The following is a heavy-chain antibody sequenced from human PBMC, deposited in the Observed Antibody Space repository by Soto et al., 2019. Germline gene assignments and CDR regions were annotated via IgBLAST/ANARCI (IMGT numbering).Heavy chain of an antibody. Sequence: GGSLRLSCAASGFTFSSYAMHWVRQAPGEGQGLRRGLVWVSRISTDGTITNYADSVKGRFSISRDNAKNTLSLQMNSLRAEETAVYYCTRARYSGSQQDPWGQGTLVTVSS. CDR3: TRARYSGSQQDP. CDR1: GFTFSSYA. D-gene: IGHD1-26*01. J-gene: IGHJ5*02. CDR2: ISTDGTIT. V-gene: IGHV3-74*01.